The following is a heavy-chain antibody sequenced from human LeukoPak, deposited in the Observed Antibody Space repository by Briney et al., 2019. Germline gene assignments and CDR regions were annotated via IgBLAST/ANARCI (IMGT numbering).Heavy chain of an antibody. Sequence: GGSLRLSCAGYGFTFRNYALSWVRQAPGKGLEWVASLSGSGGNTYFADSVKDRFTISRDNAKNTLYLQMNSLRAEDTAVYHCVRIGYSSDSLGIDSWGHGTLVTVSS. CDR3: VRIGYSSDSLGIDS. CDR1: GFTFRNYA. J-gene: IGHJ5*01. V-gene: IGHV3-23*01. CDR2: LSGSGGNT. D-gene: IGHD5-12*01.